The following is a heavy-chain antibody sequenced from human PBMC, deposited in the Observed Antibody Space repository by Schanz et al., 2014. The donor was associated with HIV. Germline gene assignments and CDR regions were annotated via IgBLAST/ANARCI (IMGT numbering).Heavy chain of an antibody. J-gene: IGHJ6*02. CDR2: IWYDGSDK. D-gene: IGHD3-10*01. Sequence: QVQLVESGGGVVQPGRSLRLSCAASGFTFSSYGMHWVRQAPGRGLEWVAVIWYDGSDKYYADSVKGRFTISRDNSKNTLFLQMNSLRAEDTAVYYCAKAGGGPSPSYYGMDVWGQGTTVTVSS. V-gene: IGHV3-33*06. CDR1: GFTFSSYG. CDR3: AKAGGGPSPSYYGMDV.